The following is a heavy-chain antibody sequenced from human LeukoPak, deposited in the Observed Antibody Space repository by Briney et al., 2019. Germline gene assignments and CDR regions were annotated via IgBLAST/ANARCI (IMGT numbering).Heavy chain of an antibody. J-gene: IGHJ4*02. D-gene: IGHD3-10*01. CDR1: GYTFTSYA. CDR2: ISAGNGNT. CDR3: ARAPYGSGSYGY. Sequence: GASVKVSCKASGYTFTSYAMHWVRQAPGQRLEWMGWISAGNGNTKYSQKFQGRVTITRDTSASTAYMELSSLRSEDTAVYYCARAPYGSGSYGYWGQGTLVTVSS. V-gene: IGHV1-3*01.